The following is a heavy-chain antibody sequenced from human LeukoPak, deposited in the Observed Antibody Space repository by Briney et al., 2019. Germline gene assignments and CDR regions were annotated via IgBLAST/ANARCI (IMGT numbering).Heavy chain of an antibody. D-gene: IGHD1-26*01. CDR2: ISSNGGST. Sequence: GGSLRLSCAASGFTFSSYAMHWVRQAPGKGLEYVSAISSNGGSTYYADSVKGRFTISRDNSKNTLYLQMGSLRAEDMAVYYCARAVFNSGYYDYWGQGTLVTVSS. V-gene: IGHV3-64*02. CDR1: GFTFSSYA. J-gene: IGHJ4*02. CDR3: ARAVFNSGYYDY.